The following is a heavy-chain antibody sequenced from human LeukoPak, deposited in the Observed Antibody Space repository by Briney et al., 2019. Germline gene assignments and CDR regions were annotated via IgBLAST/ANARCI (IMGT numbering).Heavy chain of an antibody. CDR3: AKDRHSRRQAYFYPIGY. J-gene: IGHJ4*02. Sequence: GGSLRLSCAASGFTLSSYGMHWVRQAPGKGLEWVAVISYDGSNKYYADSVKGRFTISRDNSKNTLYLQMNSLRAEDTAVYYCAKDRHSRRQAYFYPIGYWGQGTLVTVSS. D-gene: IGHD3-3*01. CDR1: GFTLSSYG. V-gene: IGHV3-30*18. CDR2: ISYDGSNK.